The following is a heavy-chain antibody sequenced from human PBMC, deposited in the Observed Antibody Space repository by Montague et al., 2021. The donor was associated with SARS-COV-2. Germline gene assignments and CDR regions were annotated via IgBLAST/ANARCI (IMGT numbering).Heavy chain of an antibody. Sequence: SLRLSCAASGFIFRSYVVHWVRQAPGKGLEWMAVIWYDESKEYYADSVKGRFIISRDTSKDILFLQMSSLRVEDTAVYYCARGPKYSSGWTGYYYGLDVWGPGTTVTVSS. J-gene: IGHJ6*02. CDR1: GFIFRSYV. CDR2: IWYDESKE. CDR3: ARGPKYSSGWTGYYYGLDV. V-gene: IGHV3-33*01. D-gene: IGHD6-19*01.